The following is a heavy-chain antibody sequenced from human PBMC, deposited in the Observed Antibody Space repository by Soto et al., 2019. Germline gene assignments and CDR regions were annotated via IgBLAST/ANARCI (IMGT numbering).Heavy chain of an antibody. CDR2: IYYSGST. Sequence: SETLSLTCTVSGGSVSSGSYYWSWIRQPPGKGLEWIGYIYYSGSTNYNPSLKSRVTISVDTSKNQFSLKLSSVTAADTAVYYCAGQRAYNWNYVNWFDPWGQGTLVTVSS. J-gene: IGHJ5*02. CDR1: GGSVSSGSYY. CDR3: AGQRAYNWNYVNWFDP. D-gene: IGHD1-7*01. V-gene: IGHV4-61*01.